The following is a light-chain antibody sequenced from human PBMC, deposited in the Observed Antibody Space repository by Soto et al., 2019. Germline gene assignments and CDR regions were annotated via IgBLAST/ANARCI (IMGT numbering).Light chain of an antibody. CDR3: CSYAGSSTPYV. J-gene: IGLJ1*01. CDR2: EVS. Sequence: QSVLTQPASLSGSPVQSITISCTGTSSDVGSYNLVSWYQQHPGKAPKLMIYEVSKRPSGVSNRFSGSKPGNTASLTISGLQAEDEADYYCCSYAGSSTPYVFGTGTKVTVL. CDR1: SSDVGSYNL. V-gene: IGLV2-23*02.